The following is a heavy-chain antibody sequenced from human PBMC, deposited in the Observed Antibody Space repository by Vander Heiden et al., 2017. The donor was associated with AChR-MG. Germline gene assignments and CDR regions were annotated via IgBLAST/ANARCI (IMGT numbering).Heavy chain of an antibody. D-gene: IGHD2-15*01. V-gene: IGHV3-48*03. CDR1: GFTFSSYE. J-gene: IGHJ5*02. CDR2: ISSSGSTI. CDR3: ASTRIQGVAASFGFDP. Sequence: EVQLVESGGGLVQPGGSLRLSCAASGFTFSSYEMNWVRQAPGKGLEWVSYISSSGSTIYYADSVKGRFTISRDNAKNSLYLQMNSLRAEDTAVYYCASTRIQGVAASFGFDPWGQGTLVTVSS.